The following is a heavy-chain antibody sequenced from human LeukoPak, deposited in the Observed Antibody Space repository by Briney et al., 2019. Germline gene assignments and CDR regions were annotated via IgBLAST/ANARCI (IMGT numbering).Heavy chain of an antibody. D-gene: IGHD2-21*01. Sequence: GGSLRLSCAASGIIFGSHGMAWVRQAPGKGLEWVSSIRPNGDRTFYADFVKGRFTISRDNSKNTVSLHMNSLRAEDSAIYRCAGAYDKAYDYWGQGTLVTVSS. J-gene: IGHJ4*02. CDR2: IRPNGDRT. V-gene: IGHV3-23*01. CDR3: AGAYDKAYDY. CDR1: GIIFGSHG.